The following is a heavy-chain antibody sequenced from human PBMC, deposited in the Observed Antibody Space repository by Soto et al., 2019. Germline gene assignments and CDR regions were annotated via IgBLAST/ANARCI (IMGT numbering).Heavy chain of an antibody. V-gene: IGHV3-72*01. D-gene: IGHD2-15*01. CDR1: GFTFSDHY. CDR3: VTVPFVAGAAVPRGCVDP. J-gene: IGHJ5*02. CDR2: IRNKANSYAT. Sequence: EMQLVESGGGLVQPGGSLRLSCAASGFTFSDHYMDWVRQAPGKGLEWVGRIRNKANSYATEYAASVKGRFTISRDDSKISLDLQTNSLRTEDTAVYYCVTVPFVAGAAVPRGCVDPWGRGTLVTVSA.